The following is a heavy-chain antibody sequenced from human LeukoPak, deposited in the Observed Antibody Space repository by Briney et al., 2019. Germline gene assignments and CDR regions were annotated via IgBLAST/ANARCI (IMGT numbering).Heavy chain of an antibody. Sequence: SETLSLTCAVSGGSISSGGYSWSWIRQPPGKGLEWIGYIYHSGSTYYNPSLKSRVTISVDRSKNQFSLKLSSVTAADTAVYYCARGLGNHIAAAFDYWGQGTLVTVSS. CDR1: GGSISSGGYS. J-gene: IGHJ4*02. CDR3: ARGLGNHIAAAFDY. CDR2: IYHSGST. V-gene: IGHV4-30-2*01. D-gene: IGHD6-6*01.